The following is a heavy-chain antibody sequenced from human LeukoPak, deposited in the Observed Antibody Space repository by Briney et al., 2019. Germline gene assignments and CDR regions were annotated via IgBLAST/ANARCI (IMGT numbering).Heavy chain of an antibody. V-gene: IGHV3-74*01. D-gene: IGHD3-9*01. CDR2: ISNDGSTT. CDR3: ARVTPPFGDILTGFYYYYMDV. Sequence: GGSLRLSCAASGFTFSTFWMHWVRQTPGKGLVWVSRISNDGSTTHYADSVKGRFTISRDNAKNTLFLHMNSLRAEDTAVYYCARVTPPFGDILTGFYYYYMDVWGKGTTVTVSS. CDR1: GFTFSTFW. J-gene: IGHJ6*03.